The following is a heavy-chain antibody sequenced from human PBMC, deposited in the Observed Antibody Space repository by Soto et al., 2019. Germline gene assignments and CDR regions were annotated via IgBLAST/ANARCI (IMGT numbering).Heavy chain of an antibody. CDR1: GGSFSGYY. J-gene: IGHJ4*02. D-gene: IGHD3-10*01. Sequence: PSETLSLTCAVYGGSFSGYYWSWIRQPPGKGLEWIGEINHSGSTNYNPSLKSRVTISVDTSKNQFSLKLSSVTAADTAVYYCARFSPGNYYYGSGSYYSCYDYWGQGTLVTVSS. CDR3: ARFSPGNYYYGSGSYYSCYDY. CDR2: INHSGST. V-gene: IGHV4-34*01.